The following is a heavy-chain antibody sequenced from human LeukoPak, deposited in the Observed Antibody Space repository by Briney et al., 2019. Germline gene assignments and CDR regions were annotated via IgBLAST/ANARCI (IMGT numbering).Heavy chain of an antibody. CDR2: LSYSGGT. J-gene: IGHJ4*02. CDR3: ARSLLYSGYD. D-gene: IGHD5-12*01. Sequence: SETLSLTCTVSGGSISSYYWSWIRQPPGKGLEWIGFLSYSGGTDYNPSLRSRVTMSIDTSKKQFSLKLSSMTAADTAVYYCARSLLYSGYDWGQGTLVAVSS. V-gene: IGHV4-59*01. CDR1: GGSISSYY.